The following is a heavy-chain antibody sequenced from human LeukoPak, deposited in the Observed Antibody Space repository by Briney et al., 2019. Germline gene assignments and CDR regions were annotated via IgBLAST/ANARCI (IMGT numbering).Heavy chain of an antibody. CDR1: GFTFSSYA. CDR3: AKDRDIVVVTAPPLDI. CDR2: ISGSGGST. Sequence: GGSPRLSCAASGFTFSSYAMSWVRQAPGKGLEWVSAISGSGGSTYYADSVKGRFTISRDNSKNTLYLQMNSLRAEDTAVYYCAKDRDIVVVTAPPLDIWGQGTMVTVSS. V-gene: IGHV3-23*01. D-gene: IGHD2-21*02. J-gene: IGHJ3*02.